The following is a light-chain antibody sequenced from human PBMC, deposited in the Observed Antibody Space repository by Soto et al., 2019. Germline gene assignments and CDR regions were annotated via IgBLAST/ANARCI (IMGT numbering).Light chain of an antibody. J-gene: IGKJ4*01. V-gene: IGKV3-11*01. CDR1: QNISNY. Sequence: EIVLTQSPATLSLSQGKRATLSCMASQNISNYLSWYQQKPGQAPRLLIYDASNRATGIPARFSGSGSGTDFTLTISSLEPEDFAVYYCQQHNSWPLTFGGGTKVDIK. CDR2: DAS. CDR3: QQHNSWPLT.